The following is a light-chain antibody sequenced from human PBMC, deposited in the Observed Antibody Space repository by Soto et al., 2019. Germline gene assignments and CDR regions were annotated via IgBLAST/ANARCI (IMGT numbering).Light chain of an antibody. J-gene: IGKJ3*01. CDR2: AAS. Sequence: IQMTPPPSSLTASVGDRVTIPFRASQSISTYLNWYQQKPGKAPNLLIHAASSLQSGVPSRFSGSGSGTDFTLTISSLQPEDFATYYCQQSYITPFTFGPGTKVDIK. CDR1: QSISTY. CDR3: QQSYITPFT. V-gene: IGKV1-39*01.